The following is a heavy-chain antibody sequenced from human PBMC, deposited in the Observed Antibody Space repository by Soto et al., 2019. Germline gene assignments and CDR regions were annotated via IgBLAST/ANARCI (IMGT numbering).Heavy chain of an antibody. D-gene: IGHD1-1*01. J-gene: IGHJ4*02. V-gene: IGHV3-23*01. CDR3: AKDLRINFRSSTVGLPFDY. CDR2: ISGSGGST. CDR1: GFTFSSYA. Sequence: PGGSLRLSCAASGFTFSSYAMSWVRQAPGKGLEWVSAISGSGGSTYYADSVKGRFTISRDNSKNTLYLQMNSLRAEDTAVYYCAKDLRINFRSSTVGLPFDYWGQGTLVTVSS.